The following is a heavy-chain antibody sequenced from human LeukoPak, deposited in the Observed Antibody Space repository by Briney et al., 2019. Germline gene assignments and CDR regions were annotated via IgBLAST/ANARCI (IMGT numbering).Heavy chain of an antibody. D-gene: IGHD3-22*01. CDR2: ARHKAKSYTT. Sequence: PGGSLRLSCAASGFRFSDHYMDWVRQAPGKGLEWVGRARHKAKSYTTAYAASVEGRFTISRDDSKDSLYLQMNSLKTEDTAMYYCARNYYDSSGYYYFDYWGLGILVTVSS. J-gene: IGHJ4*02. V-gene: IGHV3-72*01. CDR3: ARNYYDSSGYYYFDY. CDR1: GFRFSDHY.